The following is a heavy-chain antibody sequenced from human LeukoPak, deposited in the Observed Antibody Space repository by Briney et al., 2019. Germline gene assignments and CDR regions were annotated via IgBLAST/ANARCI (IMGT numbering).Heavy chain of an antibody. D-gene: IGHD2-15*01. V-gene: IGHV3-33*06. Sequence: GGSLRLSCAASGFTFCSYGMHWVRQAPGKGLEWVAVIWYDGSNKYYADSVKGRFTISRDNSKNTLYLQMNSLRAEDTAVYYCAKDRCSGGSCQEAPYYFDYWGQGTLVTVSS. CDR2: IWYDGSNK. J-gene: IGHJ4*02. CDR1: GFTFCSYG. CDR3: AKDRCSGGSCQEAPYYFDY.